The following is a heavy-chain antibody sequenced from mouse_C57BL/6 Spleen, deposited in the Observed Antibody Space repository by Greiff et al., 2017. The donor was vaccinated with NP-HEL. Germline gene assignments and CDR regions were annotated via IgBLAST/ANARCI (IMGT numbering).Heavy chain of an antibody. CDR2: INPNNGGT. V-gene: IGHV1-22*01. CDR3: ASFGDYDAMDY. J-gene: IGHJ4*01. Sequence: EVKLMESGPELVKPGASVKMSCKASGYTFTDYNMHWVKQSHGKSLEWIGYINPNNGGTSYNQKFKGKATLTVNKSSSTAYMELRSLTSEDSAVYYCASFGDYDAMDYWGQGTSVTVSS. CDR1: GYTFTDYN.